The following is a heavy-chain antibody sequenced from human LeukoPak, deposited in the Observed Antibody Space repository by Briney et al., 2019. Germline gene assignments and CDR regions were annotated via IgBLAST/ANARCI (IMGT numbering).Heavy chain of an antibody. CDR1: GFTFSSYA. J-gene: IGHJ4*02. D-gene: IGHD3-22*01. CDR2: ISGSGGST. V-gene: IGHV3-23*01. Sequence: GGSLRLSCAASGFTFSSYAMSWVRQAPGKGLEWVSAISGSGGSTYYADSVKGRFTISRDNSKNTLYLQMNSLRAEDTAVYYCAKGKLRKTYYSDSSGYYSFGYWGQGTLVTVSS. CDR3: AKGKLRKTYYSDSSGYYSFGY.